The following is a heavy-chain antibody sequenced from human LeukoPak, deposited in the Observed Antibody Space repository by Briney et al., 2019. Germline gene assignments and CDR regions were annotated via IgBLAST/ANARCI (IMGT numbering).Heavy chain of an antibody. J-gene: IGHJ4*02. CDR1: GFTFSSYA. CDR3: AKGILLVPPGTRYFDY. CDR2: ISGSGGDT. V-gene: IGHV3-23*01. Sequence: GGSLRLSCAASGFTFSSYAMSWVRQAPGKGLEWVSTISGSGGDTFYADSVRGRFTISRDNSKNTLYLQMNSLRAEDTAVYYCAKGILLVPPGTRYFDYWGQGTPVTVSS. D-gene: IGHD2-2*01.